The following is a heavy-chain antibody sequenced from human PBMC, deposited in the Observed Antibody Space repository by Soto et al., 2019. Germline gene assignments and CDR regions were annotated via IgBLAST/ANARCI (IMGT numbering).Heavy chain of an antibody. J-gene: IGHJ4*02. D-gene: IGHD4-17*01. Sequence: SETLSLTCTVSGGSISSGGYYWSWIRQHPGKGLEWIGYIYYSGSTYYNPSLKSRVTISVDTSKNQFSLKLSSVTAADTAVYYCARTSTGDYGDYTFDYWGQGTLVTVSS. CDR1: GGSISSGGYY. CDR3: ARTSTGDYGDYTFDY. CDR2: IYYSGST. V-gene: IGHV4-31*03.